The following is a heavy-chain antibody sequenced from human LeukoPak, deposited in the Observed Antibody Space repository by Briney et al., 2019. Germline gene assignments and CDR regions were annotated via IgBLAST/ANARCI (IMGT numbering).Heavy chain of an antibody. CDR2: IIYSGGTT. CDR1: GFTFSNYA. CDR3: AKVPYSDYGAGRPPFMDV. Sequence: GESLRLSCAVSGFTFSNYAMSWVRHAPGKGLEWVSTIIYSGGTTYYADSVKGRFTISRDNSKNTLYLQMNSLRDEDTAVYYCAKVPYSDYGAGRPPFMDVWGHGTTVAISS. V-gene: IGHV3-23*01. J-gene: IGHJ6*02. D-gene: IGHD3-10*01.